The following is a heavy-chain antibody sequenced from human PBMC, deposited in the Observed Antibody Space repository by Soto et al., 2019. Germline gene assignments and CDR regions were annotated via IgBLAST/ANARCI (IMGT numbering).Heavy chain of an antibody. J-gene: IGHJ4*02. CDR2: ITGSGRDT. Sequence: GGSLRLSCAASGFTFRNNVLSWVRQAPGKGLDWVSGITGSGRDTYYADSVKGRSTISRDNSKNMVFLQMNSLRAEDTALYYCAKNGLDNSPSAIDSWGPGTLVTVSS. CDR1: GFTFRNNV. CDR3: AKNGLDNSPSAIDS. V-gene: IGHV3-23*01. D-gene: IGHD2-8*01.